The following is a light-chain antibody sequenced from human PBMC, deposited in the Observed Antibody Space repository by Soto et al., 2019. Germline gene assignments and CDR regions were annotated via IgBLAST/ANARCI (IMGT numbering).Light chain of an antibody. V-gene: IGKV3-15*01. J-gene: IGKJ1*01. CDR2: GAS. Sequence: EILMTQSPAPLSVSPGERATVSCMASQNVSSNLAWYQQKPGQAPRLLIYGASSRATGIPARFSGSGSGTEFTLTISSLQSEDFAAYYCQQSYSTPWTFGQGTKVDIK. CDR3: QQSYSTPWT. CDR1: QNVSSN.